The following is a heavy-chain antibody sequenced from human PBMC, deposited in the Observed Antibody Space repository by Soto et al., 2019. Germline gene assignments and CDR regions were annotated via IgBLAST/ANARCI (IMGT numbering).Heavy chain of an antibody. V-gene: IGHV4-39*01. Sequence: PSETLSRTCIVSGSSISSSGYYWGWIRQPPGKGLEWIASMYYNVGTYYNPSLKSRVTISVDTSANQFSLKLSSVTAADTAVYYCGRLPLRQWVDYWGPGTLVTVFS. D-gene: IGHD1-26*01. CDR2: MYYNVGT. CDR1: GSSISSSGYY. J-gene: IGHJ4*02. CDR3: GRLPLRQWVDY.